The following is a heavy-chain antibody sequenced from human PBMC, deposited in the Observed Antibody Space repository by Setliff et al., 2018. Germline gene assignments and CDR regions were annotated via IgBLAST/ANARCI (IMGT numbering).Heavy chain of an antibody. Sequence: PSETLSLTCTVSGGSIRSVSFYWSWIRQSAEKGLEWIGLVHASGSPNYNPSFKGRVTISLDTSTNQFSLNLNSVTAADTAVYYCAKERYFDWFFENWGQGTLVTVSS. V-gene: IGHV4-61*02. J-gene: IGHJ4*02. CDR3: AKERYFDWFFEN. D-gene: IGHD3-9*01. CDR2: VHASGSP. CDR1: GGSIRSVSFY.